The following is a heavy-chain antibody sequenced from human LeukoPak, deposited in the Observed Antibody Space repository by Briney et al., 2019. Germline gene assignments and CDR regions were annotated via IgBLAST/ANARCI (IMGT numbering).Heavy chain of an antibody. CDR2: ISSSSSTI. Sequence: PGGSLRLSCAASGFTFSSYSMNWVRQAPGKGLEWVSYISSSSSTIYYADSVKGRFTISRDNAKNSLYLQMNSLRAEDTAVYYCARAHSVYGDYEENYFDYWGQGTLVTVSS. V-gene: IGHV3-48*01. D-gene: IGHD4-17*01. CDR1: GFTFSSYS. CDR3: ARAHSVYGDYEENYFDY. J-gene: IGHJ4*02.